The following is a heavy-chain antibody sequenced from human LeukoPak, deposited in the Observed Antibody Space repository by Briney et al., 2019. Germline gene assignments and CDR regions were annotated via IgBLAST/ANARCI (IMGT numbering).Heavy chain of an antibody. Sequence: PGGSLRLSCAASGFTVSSNEMSWVRQAPGKGLEWVSSISGGSTYYADSRKGRFTISRDNSKNTLHLQMNSLRAEDTAVYYCARGVDNHDILTGGMDVWGKGTTVTISS. J-gene: IGHJ6*04. CDR3: ARGVDNHDILTGGMDV. V-gene: IGHV3-38-3*01. CDR2: ISGGST. D-gene: IGHD3-9*01. CDR1: GFTVSSNE.